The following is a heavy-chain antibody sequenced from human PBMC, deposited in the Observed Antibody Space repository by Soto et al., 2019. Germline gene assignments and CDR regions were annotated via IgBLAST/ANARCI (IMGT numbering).Heavy chain of an antibody. CDR2: ISYDGSNK. Sequence: GGSLRLSCAASGFTFSSYGMHWVRQAPGKGLEWVAVISYDGSNKYYADSVKGRFTISRDNSKNTLYLQMNSLRAEDTAVYYCAKERNKDRTVADYWGQGTLVTVSS. V-gene: IGHV3-30*18. J-gene: IGHJ4*02. D-gene: IGHD6-19*01. CDR3: AKERNKDRTVADY. CDR1: GFTFSSYG.